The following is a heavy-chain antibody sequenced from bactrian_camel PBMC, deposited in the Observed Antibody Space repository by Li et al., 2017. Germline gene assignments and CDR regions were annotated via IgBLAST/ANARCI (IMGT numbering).Heavy chain of an antibody. Sequence: LVESGGGSVQAGGSLRLSCAASGFTFSTTYMTWVRQAPGKGLEWVSGIWYDGRRPYYADSVKGRATISRDNAKNTVTLLLNSLKSEDTALYYCARVDVDAMAYWGQGTQVTVS. D-gene: IGHD1*01. CDR2: IWYDGRRP. J-gene: IGHJ7*01. CDR1: GFTFSTTY. V-gene: IGHV3S6*01.